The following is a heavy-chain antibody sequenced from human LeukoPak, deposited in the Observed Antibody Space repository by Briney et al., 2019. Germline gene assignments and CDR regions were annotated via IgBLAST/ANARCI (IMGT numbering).Heavy chain of an antibody. J-gene: IGHJ4*02. V-gene: IGHV4-34*01. CDR1: GGSFSGYY. CDR3: ARVGLYSGSYYAFDY. Sequence: PSETLSLTCAVYGGSFSGYYWSWIRQPPGKGLEWIGEINHSGSTNYNPSLKSRVTISVDTSNNQFSLKLSSVTAADTAVYYCARVGLYSGSYYAFDYWGQGTLVTVSS. D-gene: IGHD1-26*01. CDR2: INHSGST.